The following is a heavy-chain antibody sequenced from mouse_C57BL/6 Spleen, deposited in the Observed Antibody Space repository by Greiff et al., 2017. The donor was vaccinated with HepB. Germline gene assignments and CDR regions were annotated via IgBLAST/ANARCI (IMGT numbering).Heavy chain of an antibody. CDR1: GYTFTSYW. J-gene: IGHJ4*01. V-gene: IGHV1-69*01. D-gene: IGHD1-1*01. CDR3: ARRGYYYGSPYYAMDY. Sequence: QVQLQQPGAELVMPGASVKLSCKASGYTFTSYWMHWVKRRPGQGLEWIGEIDPSDSYTNYNQKFKGKSTLTVDKSSSTAYMQLSSLTSEDSAVYYCARRGYYYGSPYYAMDYWGQGTSVTVSS. CDR2: IDPSDSYT.